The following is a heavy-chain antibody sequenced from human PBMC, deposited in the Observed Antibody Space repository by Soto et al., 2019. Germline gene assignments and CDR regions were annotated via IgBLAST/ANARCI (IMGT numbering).Heavy chain of an antibody. J-gene: IGHJ4*02. CDR2: ISAHNGNT. V-gene: IGHV1-18*01. CDR1: GYTFTSYG. Sequence: QVNLVQSGAEVKKPGASVKVSCKGSGYTFTSYGITWVRQAPGQGLEWMGWISAHNGNTNYAQKLQGRVTVTRDTSTCTAYLELRSLRSDDTAGYYCARGRDGDYWGQGALVTVSS. D-gene: IGHD6-6*01. CDR3: ARGRDGDY.